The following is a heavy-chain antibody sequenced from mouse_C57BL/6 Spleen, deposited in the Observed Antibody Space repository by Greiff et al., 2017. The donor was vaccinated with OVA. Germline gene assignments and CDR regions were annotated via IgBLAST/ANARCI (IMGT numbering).Heavy chain of an antibody. CDR2: ISYDGSN. J-gene: IGHJ3*01. Sequence: EVKLMESGPGLVKPSQSLSLTCSVTGYSITSGYYWNWIRQFPGNKLEWMGYISYDGSNNYNPSLKNRISITRDTSKNQFFLKLNSVTTEDTATYYCAEIYYDYEFAYWGQGTLVTVSA. V-gene: IGHV3-6*01. D-gene: IGHD2-4*01. CDR1: GYSITSGYY. CDR3: AEIYYDYEFAY.